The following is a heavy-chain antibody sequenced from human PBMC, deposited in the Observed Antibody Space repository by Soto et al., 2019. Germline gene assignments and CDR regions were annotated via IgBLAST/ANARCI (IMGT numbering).Heavy chain of an antibody. J-gene: IGHJ4*02. V-gene: IGHV1-46*01. D-gene: IGHD6-25*01. Sequence: QVQLVQSGAAVKEPGASVKVSCRASGYTFTTYYVHWVRQAPGQGLEWMGIINPSGGSTSYAQKFQGRVTMNRDTSTSTVYMALSSLRSEDTAMYYCARASSGATYAHFDYWGQGTLVTVSS. CDR3: ARASSGATYAHFDY. CDR1: GYTFTTYY. CDR2: INPSGGST.